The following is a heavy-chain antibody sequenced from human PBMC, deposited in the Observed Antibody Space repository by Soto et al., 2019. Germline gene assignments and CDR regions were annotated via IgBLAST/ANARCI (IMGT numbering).Heavy chain of an antibody. CDR1: GYTLTELS. CDR2: FDPEDGET. V-gene: IGHV1-24*01. J-gene: IGHJ6*02. CDR3: ATDTHIVEPPYYGMDV. D-gene: IGHD2-15*01. Sequence: GASVKVSCKVSGYTLTELSMHWVRQAPGKGLEWMGGFDPEDGETIYAQKFQGRVTMTEDTSTDTAYMELSSLRSEDTAVYYCATDTHIVEPPYYGMDVWGQGTTVTVSS.